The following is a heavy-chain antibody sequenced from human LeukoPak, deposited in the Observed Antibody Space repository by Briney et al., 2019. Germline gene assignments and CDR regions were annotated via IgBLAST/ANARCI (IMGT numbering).Heavy chain of an antibody. J-gene: IGHJ4*02. V-gene: IGHV4-30-4*01. Sequence: ASETLSLTCTVSGGSISSGDYSWSWIRQPPGKGLEWIGYIYYSGSTYYNPSLKSRVTISVDTSKNQFSLKLSSVTAADTAVYYCARSDSSGYYYTDYWGQGTLVTVSS. D-gene: IGHD3-22*01. CDR1: GGSISSGDYS. CDR2: IYYSGST. CDR3: ARSDSSGYYYTDY.